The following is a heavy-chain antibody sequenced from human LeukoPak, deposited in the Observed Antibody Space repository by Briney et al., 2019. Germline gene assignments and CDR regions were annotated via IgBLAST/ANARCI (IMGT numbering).Heavy chain of an antibody. V-gene: IGHV3-66*01. Sequence: PGGSLRLSCAASGFTFSSYEMNWVRQAPGKGLEWVSVIYSGGSTYYADSVKGRFTISRDNSKNTLYLQMNSLRAEDTAVYYCARDGRWELLLDAFDIWGQGTMVTVSS. J-gene: IGHJ3*02. CDR3: ARDGRWELLLDAFDI. CDR1: GFTFSSYE. D-gene: IGHD1-26*01. CDR2: IYSGGST.